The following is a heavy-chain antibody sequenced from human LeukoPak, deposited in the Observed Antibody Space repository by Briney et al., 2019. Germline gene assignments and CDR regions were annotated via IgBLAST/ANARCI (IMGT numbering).Heavy chain of an antibody. Sequence: GGSLRLSCAASGFTFTNYGMHWVRQAPGKGLEWVAVVWFDGTNKYYADSVKGRFTISRDNSKNTLYLQMNSLRAEDTAVYYCAKDSASSSWPYYFDYWGQGTLVTVSS. CDR1: GFTFTNYG. V-gene: IGHV3-30*02. CDR3: AKDSASSSWPYYFDY. CDR2: VWFDGTNK. J-gene: IGHJ4*02. D-gene: IGHD6-13*01.